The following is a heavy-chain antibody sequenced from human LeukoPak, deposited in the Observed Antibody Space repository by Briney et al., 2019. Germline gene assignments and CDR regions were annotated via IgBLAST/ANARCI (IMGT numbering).Heavy chain of an antibody. CDR2: IWYDGSNK. J-gene: IGHJ4*02. D-gene: IGHD3-22*01. V-gene: IGHV3-33*01. Sequence: AGGSLRLSCAASGFTFSSYGMHWVRQAPGKGLGWVAVIWYDGSNKYYADSVKGRFTISRDNSKNTLYLQMNSLGAEDTAVYYCARDEQTYYYDSSGYYPDYWGQGTLVTVSS. CDR3: ARDEQTYYYDSSGYYPDY. CDR1: GFTFSSYG.